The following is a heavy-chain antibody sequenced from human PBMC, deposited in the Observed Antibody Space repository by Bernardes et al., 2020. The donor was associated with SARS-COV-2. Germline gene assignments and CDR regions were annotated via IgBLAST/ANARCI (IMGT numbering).Heavy chain of an antibody. V-gene: IGHV3-9*01. D-gene: IGHD2-15*01. J-gene: IGHJ6*02. CDR2: ISWNSGSI. CDR1: GFTFDDYA. Sequence: GGSLRLSCAASGFTFDDYAMHWVRQAPGKGLEWVSGISWNSGSIGYADSVKGRFTISRDNAKNSLYLQMNSLRAEDTALYYCASAQWSDYGMDVWGQGTTVTVSS. CDR3: ASAQWSDYGMDV.